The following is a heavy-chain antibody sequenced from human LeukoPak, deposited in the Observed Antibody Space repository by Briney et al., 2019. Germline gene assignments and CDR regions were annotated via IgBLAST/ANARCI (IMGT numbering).Heavy chain of an antibody. Sequence: GGSLRLSCAASGFTVTSNYISWVRQAPGKGLEWVSVIYSGGSTYYADSVKGRFTISRDNSKNTLYLQMNSLRAEDTAVYYCARDRLPRTTGRYYYDGMDVWVQGTTVTVSS. CDR2: IYSGGST. CDR1: GFTVTSNY. CDR3: ARDRLPRTTGRYYYDGMDV. J-gene: IGHJ6*02. D-gene: IGHD4-17*01. V-gene: IGHV3-66*01.